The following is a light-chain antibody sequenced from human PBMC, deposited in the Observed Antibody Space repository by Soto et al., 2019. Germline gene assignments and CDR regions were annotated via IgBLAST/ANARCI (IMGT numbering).Light chain of an antibody. CDR1: QSVSNN. CDR3: LQNYALPLT. J-gene: IGKJ4*01. Sequence: EIVMTQSPATLSVSPGERVTLSCRASQSVSNNLAWYQQKPGQAPRLLIYGATATATGIPARFSSSGSGTVFTFTFISQHSEDHPVYYRLQNYALPLTFGGGTKVEIK. CDR2: GAT. V-gene: IGKV3-15*01.